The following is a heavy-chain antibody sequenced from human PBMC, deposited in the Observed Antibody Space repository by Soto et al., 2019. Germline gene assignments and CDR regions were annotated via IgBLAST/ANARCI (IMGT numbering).Heavy chain of an antibody. V-gene: IGHV3-30-3*02. CDR1: GFTFSSYA. CDR3: VKDGGYCSSSTCYSPRNHYFDS. CDR2: ISYDGNNK. J-gene: IGHJ4*02. D-gene: IGHD2-2*01. Sequence: GSLRLSCAASGFTFSSYAMHWVRQAPGKGLEWVAVISYDGNNKYYAGSVKGRITISRDNSRNSLFLQMNSLRAGDTAVYYCVKDGGYCSSSTCYSPRNHYFDSWGQGTLVTVSS.